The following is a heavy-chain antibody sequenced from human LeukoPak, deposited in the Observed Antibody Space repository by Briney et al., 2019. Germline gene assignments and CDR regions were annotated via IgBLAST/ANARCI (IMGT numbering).Heavy chain of an antibody. J-gene: IGHJ5*02. CDR3: ARGGRNYDWFDP. V-gene: IGHV1-46*01. Sequence: ASVKVSCKASGYTFTSYYMHWVRQVPGQGLEWMGIINPSGGSTSYAQKFQGRVTMTRDTSTSTAYMELSSLRSEDTAVYYCARGGRNYDWFDPWGQGTLVTVSS. CDR2: INPSGGST. D-gene: IGHD3-16*01. CDR1: GYTFTSYY.